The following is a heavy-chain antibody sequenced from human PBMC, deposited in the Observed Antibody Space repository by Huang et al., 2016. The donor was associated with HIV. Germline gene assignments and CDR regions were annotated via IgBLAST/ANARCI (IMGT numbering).Heavy chain of an antibody. CDR3: AKDPYSSSWFDHFDY. V-gene: IGHV3-23*01. D-gene: IGHD6-13*01. CDR1: GFTFSSYA. CDR2: IRGGGGST. J-gene: IGHJ4*02. Sequence: EVQLLESGGGLVQPGGSLRLSCAASGFTFSSYAMSWVRQAQGKGLEWVSVIRGGGGSTYDADSVKGRFTISRDNSKNTLYLQMNSLRAEDAAVYYCAKDPYSSSWFDHFDYWGQGTLVTVSS.